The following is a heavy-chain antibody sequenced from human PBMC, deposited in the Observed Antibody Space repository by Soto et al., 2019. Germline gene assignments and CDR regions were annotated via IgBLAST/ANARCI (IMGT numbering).Heavy chain of an antibody. D-gene: IGHD1-26*01. J-gene: IGHJ4*02. CDR1: GFTFSDYY. CDR3: AREKNGWESLIDY. Sequence: QVQLVESGGGLVKPGGSLRLSCAASGFTFSDYYMSWIREAPGKGLEWVSYISSTSSYTNYADSVKGRFTISRDNAKNSLYLQMNSLRAEDTAVYYCAREKNGWESLIDYWGQGTLVTVSS. CDR2: ISSTSSYT. V-gene: IGHV3-11*05.